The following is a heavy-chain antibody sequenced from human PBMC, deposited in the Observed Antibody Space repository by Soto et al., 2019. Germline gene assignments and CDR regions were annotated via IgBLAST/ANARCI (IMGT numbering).Heavy chain of an antibody. V-gene: IGHV3-33*01. D-gene: IGHD1-26*01. CDR1: GFTFSSYG. Sequence: GGSLRLSCAASGFTFSSYGMHWVRQAPGKGLEWVAVIWNDGSNKYYADSVKGRFTISRDNSKNTLYLQMNSLRAEDTAVYYCARDDTEQGATLGYWGQGTLVTVSS. J-gene: IGHJ4*02. CDR3: ARDDTEQGATLGY. CDR2: IWNDGSNK.